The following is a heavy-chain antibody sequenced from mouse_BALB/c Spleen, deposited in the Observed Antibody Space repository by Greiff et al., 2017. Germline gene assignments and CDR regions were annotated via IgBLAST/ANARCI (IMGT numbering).Heavy chain of an antibody. CDR1: GYTFTNYW. V-gene: IGHV1-63*02. Sequence: VQLQQSGAELVRPGTSVKISCKASGYTFTNYWLGWVKQRPGHGLEWIGDIYPGGGYTNYNEKFKGKATLTADTSSSTAYMQLSSLTSEDSAVYFCALTGTNYAMDYWGQGTSVTVSS. CDR3: ALTGTNYAMDY. J-gene: IGHJ4*01. CDR2: IYPGGGYT. D-gene: IGHD4-1*01.